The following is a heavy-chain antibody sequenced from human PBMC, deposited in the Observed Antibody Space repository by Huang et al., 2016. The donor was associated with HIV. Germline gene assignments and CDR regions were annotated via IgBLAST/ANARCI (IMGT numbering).Heavy chain of an antibody. Sequence: QVQLVESGAELKKPGASVRVSCKVSGYTVSELSLHWVRQAPETGLEWMGGFDTEEGETIYAQRLQGRVTRTEDTSTATAYMELSSLRPEDTAVYYCATSTPDVGAGVLRSAFDIWGQGTMVTVSS. J-gene: IGHJ3*02. CDR2: FDTEEGET. V-gene: IGHV1-24*01. D-gene: IGHD2-15*01. CDR1: GYTVSELS. CDR3: ATSTPDVGAGVLRSAFDI.